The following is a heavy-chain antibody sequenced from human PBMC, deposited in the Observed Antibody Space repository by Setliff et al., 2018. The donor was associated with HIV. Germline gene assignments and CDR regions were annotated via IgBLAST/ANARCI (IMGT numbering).Heavy chain of an antibody. V-gene: IGHV1-2*02. D-gene: IGHD1-26*01. Sequence: ASVKVSCKASGYTFIGHYIHWVRQAPGQGLEWMGWINPNSGDTKYAQKFQDRVSLTRDTSLSTAHMELSSLTSDDTAIYYCAREFPGATAGFDYWGQGTLVTVSS. CDR2: INPNSGDT. CDR1: GYTFIGHY. J-gene: IGHJ4*02. CDR3: AREFPGATAGFDY.